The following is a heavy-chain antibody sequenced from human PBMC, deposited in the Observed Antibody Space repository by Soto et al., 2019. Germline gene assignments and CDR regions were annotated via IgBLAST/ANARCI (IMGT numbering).Heavy chain of an antibody. D-gene: IGHD2-15*01. J-gene: IGHJ4*02. CDR3: AKGSGPYRPYYFDY. CDR1: GFGFTFSTSA. Sequence: GGSLILSCAASGFGFTFSTSAMSWVRQAPGKGLEWVSTFSGSGRSTHYEDTVKGRFTTSIDTSQNTLFLQMNSLRAEDTAVYYCAKGSGPYRPYYFDYWGQGTLVTVSS. CDR2: FSGSGRST. V-gene: IGHV3-23*01.